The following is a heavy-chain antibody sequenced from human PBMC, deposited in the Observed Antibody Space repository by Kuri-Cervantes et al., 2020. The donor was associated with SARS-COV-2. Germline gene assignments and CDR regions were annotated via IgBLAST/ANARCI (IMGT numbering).Heavy chain of an antibody. Sequence: GGSLRLSCTAFGFTFSSYGMHWVRQAPGKGLEWVAVISYDGSTKYYADPIKGRFTISRDNSKTTLYLQMNSLRAEDTAVYYCAKDRGYCSGGSCYPEYFFDYWGQGTLVTVSS. CDR2: ISYDGSTK. J-gene: IGHJ4*02. D-gene: IGHD2-15*01. CDR3: AKDRGYCSGGSCYPEYFFDY. V-gene: IGHV3-30*18. CDR1: GFTFSSYG.